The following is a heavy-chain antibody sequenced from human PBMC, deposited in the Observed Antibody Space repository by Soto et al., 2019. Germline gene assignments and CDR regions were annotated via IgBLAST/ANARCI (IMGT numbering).Heavy chain of an antibody. CDR1: GDSISSGGYY. Sequence: QVQLQESGPGLVKPSQTLSLTCTVSGDSISSGGYYWSWIRQHPGKGLEWIGYIYYSGGTYYNPSLKSRFTISLNTSKKQFPVRLSSWPAADPPVYHWARAPSQWEPGVTKGPFDSGGRGPLAPVPP. D-gene: IGHD1-26*01. J-gene: IGHJ4*02. V-gene: IGHV4-31*03. CDR3: ARAPSQWEPGVTKGPFDS. CDR2: IYYSGGT.